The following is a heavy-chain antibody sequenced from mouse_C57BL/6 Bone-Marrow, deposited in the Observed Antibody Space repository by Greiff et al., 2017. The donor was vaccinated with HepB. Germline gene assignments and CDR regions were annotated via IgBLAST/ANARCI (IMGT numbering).Heavy chain of an antibody. D-gene: IGHD2-3*01. CDR3: ARSYDGYYVEFAY. CDR1: GYTFTSYG. Sequence: QVHVKQSGAELARPGASVKLSCKASGYTFTSYGISWVKQRTGQGLEWIGEIYPRSGNTYYNEKFKGKATLTADKSSSTAYMELRSLTSEDSAVYFCARSYDGYYVEFAYWGQGTLVTVSA. V-gene: IGHV1-81*01. CDR2: IYPRSGNT. J-gene: IGHJ3*01.